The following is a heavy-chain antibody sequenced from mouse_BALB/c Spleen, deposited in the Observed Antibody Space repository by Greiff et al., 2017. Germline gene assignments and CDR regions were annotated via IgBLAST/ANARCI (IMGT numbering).Heavy chain of an antibody. CDR3: ARSYGNYEAWFAY. J-gene: IGHJ3*01. D-gene: IGHD2-1*01. CDR1: GFTFSSFG. Sequence: DVMLVESGGGLVQPGGSRKLSCAASGFTFSSFGMHWVRQAPEKGLEWVAYISSGSSTIYYADTVKGRFTISRDNPKNTLFLQMTSLRSEDTAMYYCARSYGNYEAWFAYWGQGTLVTVSA. V-gene: IGHV5-17*02. CDR2: ISSGSSTI.